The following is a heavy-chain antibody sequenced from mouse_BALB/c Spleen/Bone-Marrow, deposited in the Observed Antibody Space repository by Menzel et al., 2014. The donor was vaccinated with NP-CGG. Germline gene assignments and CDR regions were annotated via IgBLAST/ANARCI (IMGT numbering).Heavy chain of an antibody. CDR3: TTGGNDWFAY. J-gene: IGHJ3*01. Sequence: VQLQQSGPELAKHGASVKMSCRASGYTFTSYWMNWVKQRPVQGLEWIGYINPTSGYTEYNQKFKDKATLTTDKSSSTAYMQLSSLTSEDSAVYYCTTGGNDWFAYWGQGTLVTVSA. D-gene: IGHD2-1*01. CDR2: INPTSGYT. V-gene: IGHV1-7*01. CDR1: GYTFTSYW.